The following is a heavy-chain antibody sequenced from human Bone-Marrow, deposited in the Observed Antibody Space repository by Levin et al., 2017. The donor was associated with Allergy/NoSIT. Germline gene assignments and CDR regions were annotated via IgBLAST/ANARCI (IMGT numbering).Heavy chain of an antibody. CDR2: INSDGTTT. CDR1: GFSVSSYW. V-gene: IGHV3-74*01. D-gene: IGHD6-13*01. J-gene: IGHJ4*02. Sequence: PGESLKISCTAAGFSVSSYWMHWVRQAPGKGLVWVSQINSDGTTTSYADSVKGRFTISRDIAKNTLYLQMNSLRAEDTAVYYCARARASGWSKDLDYWGQGTLVTVSS. CDR3: ARARASGWSKDLDY.